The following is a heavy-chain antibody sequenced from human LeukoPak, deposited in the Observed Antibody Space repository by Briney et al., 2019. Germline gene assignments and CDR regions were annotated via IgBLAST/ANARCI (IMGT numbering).Heavy chain of an antibody. V-gene: IGHV4-4*02. CDR3: ARDGASYYDH. J-gene: IGHJ5*02. CDR2: IFYTGSP. CDR1: GGSINNYKW. Sequence: SETLSLTCAVSGGSINNYKWWSWIRQSPGKGLEWLGEIFYTGSPNYNPSFKSRITMSVDKSNNQFSLILTSVTVADTAVYYCARDGASYYDHWGQGILVTVTS. D-gene: IGHD3-10*01.